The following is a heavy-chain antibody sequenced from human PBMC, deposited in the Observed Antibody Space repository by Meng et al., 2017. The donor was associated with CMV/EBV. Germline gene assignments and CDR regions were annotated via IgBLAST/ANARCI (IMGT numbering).Heavy chain of an antibody. CDR1: GGSISSSSYY. Sequence: SETLSLTCTVSGGSISSSSYYRGWIRQPPGKGLEWIGSIYYSGSTYYNPSLKSRVTISVDTSTNQFTLKLNSVTATDTAVYYCANDGPVTMIVVGNWFDPWGQGTLVTVSS. D-gene: IGHD3-22*01. J-gene: IGHJ5*02. V-gene: IGHV4-39*06. CDR3: ANDGPVTMIVVGNWFDP. CDR2: IYYSGST.